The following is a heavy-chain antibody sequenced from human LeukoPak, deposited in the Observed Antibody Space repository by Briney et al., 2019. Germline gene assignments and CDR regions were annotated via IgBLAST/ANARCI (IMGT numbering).Heavy chain of an antibody. Sequence: KPSETLSLTCTVSGGSISSYYWSWIRQPPGKGLEWIGYNYYSGSTNYSPSLKSRVTISVDTSKNQFSLKLSSVTAADTAVYYCARAKLLRPADYGDYSLYYWGQGTLVTVSS. CDR1: GGSISSYY. D-gene: IGHD4-17*01. V-gene: IGHV4-59*01. CDR3: ARAKLLRPADYGDYSLYY. CDR2: NYYSGST. J-gene: IGHJ4*02.